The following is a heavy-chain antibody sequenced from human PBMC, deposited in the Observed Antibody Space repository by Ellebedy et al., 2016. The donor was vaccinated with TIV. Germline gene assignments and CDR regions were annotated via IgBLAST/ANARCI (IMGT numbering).Heavy chain of an antibody. CDR2: ISPYNGNT. V-gene: IGHV1-18*04. Sequence: ASVKVSCKASGYPFTSHGISWARQAPGQGLEWMGWISPYNGNTDYAQKVQGIVTLTIDTSTTTAYMELRSLRSDDTAVYFCARGYDIDAFDIWGQGTMVTVSS. D-gene: IGHD3-22*01. J-gene: IGHJ3*02. CDR3: ARGYDIDAFDI. CDR1: GYPFTSHG.